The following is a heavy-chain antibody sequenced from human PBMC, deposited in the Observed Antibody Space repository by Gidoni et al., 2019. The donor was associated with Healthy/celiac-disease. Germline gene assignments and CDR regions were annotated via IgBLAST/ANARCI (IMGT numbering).Heavy chain of an antibody. V-gene: IGHV3-64D*06. Sequence: EVQLVESGGGLVQPGGSLRLSCSASGFTFSSYAMHCVRQAPGKGLEYVSAISSNGGSTYYADSVKGRFTISRDNSKNTLYLQMSSLRAEDTAVYYCVKGQWLADPGYYFDYWGQGTLVIVSS. CDR1: GFTFSSYA. D-gene: IGHD6-19*01. CDR3: VKGQWLADPGYYFDY. J-gene: IGHJ4*02. CDR2: ISSNGGST.